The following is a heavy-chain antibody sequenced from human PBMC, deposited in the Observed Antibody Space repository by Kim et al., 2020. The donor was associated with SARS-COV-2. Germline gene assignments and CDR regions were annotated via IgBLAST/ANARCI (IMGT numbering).Heavy chain of an antibody. V-gene: IGHV5-51*01. D-gene: IGHD1-26*01. J-gene: IGHJ6*03. CDR1: GYSFTSYW. CDR3: ARHSGYSGRYYYYYMDV. CDR2: IYPGDSDT. Sequence: GESLKISCKGSGYSFTSYWIGWVRQMPGKGLEWMGIIYPGDSDTRYSPSFQGQVTISADKSISTAYRQWSSLKASDTAMYYCARHSGYSGRYYYYYMDVWGKGTTVTVSS.